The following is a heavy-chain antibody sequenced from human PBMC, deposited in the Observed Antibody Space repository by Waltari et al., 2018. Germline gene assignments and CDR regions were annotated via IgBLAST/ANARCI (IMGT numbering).Heavy chain of an antibody. CDR2: IYYSGST. D-gene: IGHD3-10*01. CDR3: AGIYGSGSYSDY. CDR1: GGSISSYY. J-gene: IGHJ4*02. V-gene: IGHV4-59*01. Sequence: QVQLQESGPGLVKPSETLSLTCTVSGGSISSYYWSWIRQPPGKGLEWIGYIYYSGSTNYNPPLKSRVTISVDTSKNQFSLKLSSVTAADTAVYYCAGIYGSGSYSDYWGQGTLVTVSS.